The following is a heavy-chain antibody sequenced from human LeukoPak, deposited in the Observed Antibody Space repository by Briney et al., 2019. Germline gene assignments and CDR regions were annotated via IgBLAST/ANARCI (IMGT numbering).Heavy chain of an antibody. CDR3: ARRVKGGYRGRGAFDI. Sequence: ASVKVSCKASGYTFTGYYMHWVRQAPGQGLEWMGWINPNSGGTNYAQKFQGRVTMTRDTSISTAYMELSRLRSDDTAVYYCARRVKGGYRGRGAFDIWGQGTMVTVSS. D-gene: IGHD5-18*01. CDR2: INPNSGGT. V-gene: IGHV1-2*02. J-gene: IGHJ3*02. CDR1: GYTFTGYY.